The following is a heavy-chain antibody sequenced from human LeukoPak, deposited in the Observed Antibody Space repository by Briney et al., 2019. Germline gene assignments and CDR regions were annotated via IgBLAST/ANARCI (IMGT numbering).Heavy chain of an antibody. V-gene: IGHV4-39*01. J-gene: IGHJ4*02. CDR2: IFYNGAT. D-gene: IGHD1-14*01. CDR3: ARHGHKNEYNSPGVDY. CDR1: GGSISSGTYF. Sequence: SETLGLTCSVSGGSISSGTYFWGWIRQPPGKGLEWVGSIFYNGATYYNPSLKNRVSISIDTSKKHFFLHLTSVTAADTAIYYCARHGHKNEYNSPGVDYWGQRTLVTVSS.